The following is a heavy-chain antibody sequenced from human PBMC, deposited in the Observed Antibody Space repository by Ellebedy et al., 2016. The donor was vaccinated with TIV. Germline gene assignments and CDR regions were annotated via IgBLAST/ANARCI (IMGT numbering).Heavy chain of an antibody. CDR2: IYYSGNT. CDR3: ARGPSRSAAIIEYFFDY. D-gene: IGHD2-2*02. CDR1: GASISSGGYY. V-gene: IGHV4-31*01. Sequence: MPSETLSLTCTVSGASISSGGYYWSWIRHHPGKGLEWIAAIYYSGNTHFNPSLKSLVTISVDTFKNQFSLNLKSVTAADTAVYYCARGPSRSAAIIEYFFDYWGQGALVTVSS. J-gene: IGHJ4*02.